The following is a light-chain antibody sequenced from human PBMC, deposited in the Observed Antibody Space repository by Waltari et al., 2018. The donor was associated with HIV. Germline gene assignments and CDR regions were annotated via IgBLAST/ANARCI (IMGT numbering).Light chain of an antibody. CDR3: GTCDRSVSGWT. V-gene: IGLV1-51*01. J-gene: IGLJ3*02. CDR1: ISNLGNHF. CDR2: DNN. Sequence: QSVLTPPPSVSAAPGQKVTISCSGNISNLGNHFVSWYQQVPGAAPILLIYDNNKRPSGIPGRFSGTRSGTSATLGITGLQTEDEADYYCGTCDRSVSGWTFGGGTSLTVL.